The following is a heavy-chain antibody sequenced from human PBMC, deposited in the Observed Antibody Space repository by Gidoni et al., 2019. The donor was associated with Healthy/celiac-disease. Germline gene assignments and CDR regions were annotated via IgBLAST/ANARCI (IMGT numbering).Heavy chain of an antibody. V-gene: IGHV3-33*06. CDR1: GFTFSSYV. J-gene: IGHJ6*02. D-gene: IGHD3-10*01. CDR2: IWYDGSNK. CDR3: AKALWFGELFPVSYGMDV. Sequence: QVQLVESGGGVVQPGRSLRLSCAASGFTFSSYVMHWVRQAPGKGLEWVAVIWYDGSNKYYADSVKGRFTISRDNSKNTLYLQMNSLRAEDTAVYYCAKALWFGELFPVSYGMDVWGQGTTVTVSS.